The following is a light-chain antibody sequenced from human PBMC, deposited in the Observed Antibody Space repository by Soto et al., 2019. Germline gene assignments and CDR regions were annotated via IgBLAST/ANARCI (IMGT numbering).Light chain of an antibody. CDR2: GAS. V-gene: IGKV3-20*01. J-gene: IGKJ5*01. Sequence: EIVMTQSPATLSVSPGERATLSCRASQSVSINLAWYQQKPGQAPRLLIYGASTRATGIPDRFSGSGSGTDFTLTISRLEPEDFAVYYCQQYGSSYTFGQGTRLEIK. CDR1: QSVSIN. CDR3: QQYGSSYT.